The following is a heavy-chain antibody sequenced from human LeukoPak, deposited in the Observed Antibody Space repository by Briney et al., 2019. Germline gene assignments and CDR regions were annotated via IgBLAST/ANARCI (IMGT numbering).Heavy chain of an antibody. CDR1: GFTFSSYG. V-gene: IGHV3-30*03. CDR2: ISYDGSNK. D-gene: IGHD3-10*01. Sequence: GGSLRLSCAASGFTFSSYGMHWVRQAPGKGLEWVAVISYDGSNKYYADSVKGRFTISRDKSKKTLYLQMNSLRVEDTAVYYCARGQWFGKLDYYYGMDVWGQGTTVTVSS. CDR3: ARGQWFGKLDYYYGMDV. J-gene: IGHJ6*02.